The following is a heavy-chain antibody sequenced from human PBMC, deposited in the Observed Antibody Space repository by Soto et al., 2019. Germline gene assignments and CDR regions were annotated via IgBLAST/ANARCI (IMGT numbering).Heavy chain of an antibody. V-gene: IGHV4-38-2*01. D-gene: IGHD2-2*01. CDR1: VYSISTGYY. CDR3: ARGACSSTSCYGGFEA. Sequence: PSETLSLTCGFSVYSISTGYYWAWIRQPPGKDLEWIGSIYHRGYTYYNSSLKSRVTISVDTSKNQFSLKLSSVTAADTAVYYCARGACSSTSCYGGFEAWGQGALVTVSS. J-gene: IGHJ5*02. CDR2: IYHRGYT.